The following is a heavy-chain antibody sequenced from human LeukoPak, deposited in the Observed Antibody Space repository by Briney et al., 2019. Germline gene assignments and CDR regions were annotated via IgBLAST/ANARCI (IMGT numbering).Heavy chain of an antibody. V-gene: IGHV1-69-2*01. CDR3: ARDPDNSIAVAGTPGFDY. D-gene: IGHD6-19*01. CDR2: VDPEDGET. CDR1: GYTFTDYY. Sequence: GATVKISCKASGYTFTDYYMHWVQQAPGKGLEWMGRVDPEDGETIYAEKFQGRVTMTRDTSTSTVYMELSSLRSEDTAVYYCARDPDNSIAVAGTPGFDYWGQGTLVTVSS. J-gene: IGHJ4*02.